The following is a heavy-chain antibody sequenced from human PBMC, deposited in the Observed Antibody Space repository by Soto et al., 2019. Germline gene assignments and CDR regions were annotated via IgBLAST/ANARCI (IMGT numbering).Heavy chain of an antibody. V-gene: IGHV3-48*01. D-gene: IGHD3-22*01. J-gene: IGHJ3*02. CDR1: GFTFSSYS. Sequence: GGSLRLSCAASGFTFSSYSMNWVRQAPGKGLEWVSYISSSSSTIYYADSVKGRFTISRDNAKNSLYLQMNGLRAEDTAVYYCARGDYDLDAFDIWGQGTMVTVSS. CDR3: ARGDYDLDAFDI. CDR2: ISSSSSTI.